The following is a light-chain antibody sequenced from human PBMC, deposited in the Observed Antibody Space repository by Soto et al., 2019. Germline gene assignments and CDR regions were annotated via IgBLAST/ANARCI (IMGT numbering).Light chain of an antibody. V-gene: IGLV2-14*01. CDR2: DVT. CDR1: SSDVGGYNS. Sequence: QSALTQPASVSGSPGLSIAISCTGTSSDVGGYNSVSWYQQPPGKGPKLVIFDVTSRPSGVFNRFSGSKSGNSAFLSISGLQAEDEGDYYCSSYRTGGSYVFGTGTKVTVL. CDR3: SSYRTGGSYV. J-gene: IGLJ1*01.